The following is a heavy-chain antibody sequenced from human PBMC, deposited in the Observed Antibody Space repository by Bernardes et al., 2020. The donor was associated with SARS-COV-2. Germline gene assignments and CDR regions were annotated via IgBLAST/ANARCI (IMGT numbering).Heavy chain of an antibody. J-gene: IGHJ6*02. D-gene: IGHD1-26*01. Sequence: GGSLRLSCGASGFMFSNYAMSWVRQAPGKGLEWVSAITGSGGTAYYADSVKGRFTISRDNSKNTVYLQMNSLRAEDTAVYYCAKYGSYFPYDMDVWGQGTTVAVSS. CDR1: GFMFSNYA. CDR3: AKYGSYFPYDMDV. CDR2: ITGSGGTA. V-gene: IGHV3-23*01.